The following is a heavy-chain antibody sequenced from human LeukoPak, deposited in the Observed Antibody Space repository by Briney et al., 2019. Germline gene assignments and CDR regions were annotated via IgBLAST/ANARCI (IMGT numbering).Heavy chain of an antibody. D-gene: IGHD4/OR15-4a*01. CDR1: GGSFSGYY. CDR3: ARGTPNNP. V-gene: IGHV4-34*01. CDR2: NNHSGST. J-gene: IGHJ5*02. Sequence: SETLSLTCAVYGGSFSGYYWSWIRQPPGKGLEWIGENNHSGSTNYNPSLKSRVTISVDTSKNQFSLKLSSVTAADTAVYYCARGTPNNPWGQGTLVTVSS.